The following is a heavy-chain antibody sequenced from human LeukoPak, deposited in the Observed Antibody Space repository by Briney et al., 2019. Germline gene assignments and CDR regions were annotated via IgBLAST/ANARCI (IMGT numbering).Heavy chain of an antibody. CDR3: ARGLYYYDSSGYQYYYYYYYMDV. J-gene: IGHJ6*03. V-gene: IGHV7-4-1*02. Sequence: ASVKVSCKASGGTFSSSAISWVRQAPGQGLEWMGWINTNTGNPTYAQGFTGRFVFSLDTSASTAYLQISSLKAEDTAVYYCARGLYYYDSSGYQYYYYYYYMDVWGKGTTVTVSS. CDR2: INTNTGNP. D-gene: IGHD3-22*01. CDR1: GGTFSSSA.